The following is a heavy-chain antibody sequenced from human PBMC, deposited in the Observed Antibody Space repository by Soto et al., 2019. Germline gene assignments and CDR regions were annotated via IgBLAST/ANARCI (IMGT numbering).Heavy chain of an antibody. Sequence: SETLSLTCTVSGGSISSYYWSWIRQPPGKGLEWIGYIYYSGSTNYNPSLKSRVTISVDTSKNQFSLKLSSVTAADTAVYYCARYHYDFWSGLFDYWGQGTLVTVSS. CDR2: IYYSGST. V-gene: IGHV4-59*08. J-gene: IGHJ4*02. D-gene: IGHD3-3*01. CDR1: GGSISSYY. CDR3: ARYHYDFWSGLFDY.